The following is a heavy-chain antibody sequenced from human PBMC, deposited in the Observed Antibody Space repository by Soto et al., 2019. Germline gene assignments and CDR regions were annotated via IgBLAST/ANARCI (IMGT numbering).Heavy chain of an antibody. CDR2: TYYRSKWYN. V-gene: IGHV6-1*01. D-gene: IGHD1-1*01. J-gene: IGHJ5*02. Sequence: PSQTLSLTCAISGDSVSSESAAWNWIRQSPSRGLEWLGRTYYRSKWYNNYAVSVKSRMSINPDTSKNQFSLQLNSVTPEDTAVYYCTRYPWNPGWFDPWGQGTLVTVSS. CDR1: GDSVSSESAA. CDR3: TRYPWNPGWFDP.